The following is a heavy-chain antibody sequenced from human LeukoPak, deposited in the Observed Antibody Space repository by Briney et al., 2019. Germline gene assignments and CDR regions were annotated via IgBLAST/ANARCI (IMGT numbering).Heavy chain of an antibody. J-gene: IGHJ6*02. CDR2: IYYSGST. CDR3: ASHYYGMDV. Sequence: SETLSLTCTVSGGSISSSSYYWGWIRQPPGKGLEWIGSIYYSGSTYYNPSLKSRVTISADTSKNQFSLKVRSVTAADTPVYYCASHYYGMDVWGQGTTVTVSS. V-gene: IGHV4-39*01. CDR1: GGSISSSSYY.